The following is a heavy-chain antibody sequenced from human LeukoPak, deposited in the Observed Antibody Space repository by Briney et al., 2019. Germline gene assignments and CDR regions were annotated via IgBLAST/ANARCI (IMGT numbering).Heavy chain of an antibody. J-gene: IGHJ4*02. CDR1: GFTFSNYG. CDR3: ARDYCSTTSCLDY. D-gene: IGHD2-2*01. CDR2: IWYDGSKK. Sequence: GGSLRLSCAASGFTFSNYGMHWVRQAPGKGLEWVAVIWYDGSKKYYADSVKGRFTISRDDSKNTLYLQMNSLRAEDTAVYCCARDYCSTTSCLDYWGQGTLVTVSS. V-gene: IGHV3-33*01.